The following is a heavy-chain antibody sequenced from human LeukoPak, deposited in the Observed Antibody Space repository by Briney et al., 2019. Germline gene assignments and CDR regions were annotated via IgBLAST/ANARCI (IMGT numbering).Heavy chain of an antibody. CDR1: GFTFSSYS. V-gene: IGHV3-49*04. D-gene: IGHD6-19*01. Sequence: GGSLRLSCAASGFTFSSYSMNWVRQAPGKGLEWIGFISGGTTEYAASVKGRFTISRDDSTSIAYLQMNSLTTEDTAVYYCSRGSGWLSAYWGQGTLVTVSS. CDR2: ISGGTT. J-gene: IGHJ4*02. CDR3: SRGSGWLSAY.